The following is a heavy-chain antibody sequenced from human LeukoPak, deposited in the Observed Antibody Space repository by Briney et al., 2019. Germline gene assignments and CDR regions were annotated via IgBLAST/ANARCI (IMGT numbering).Heavy chain of an antibody. J-gene: IGHJ5*02. CDR1: GFTFSSYW. D-gene: IGHD3-9*01. CDR3: ARTVVRYFDWLANWFDP. V-gene: IGHV3-7*01. CDR2: IKQDGSEK. Sequence: SWGSLRLSCAASGFTFSSYWMSWVRQAPGKGLEWVANIKQDGSEKYYVDSVKGRFTISRDNAKNSLYLQMNSLRAEDTAVYYCARTVVRYFDWLANWFDPWGQGTLVTVSS.